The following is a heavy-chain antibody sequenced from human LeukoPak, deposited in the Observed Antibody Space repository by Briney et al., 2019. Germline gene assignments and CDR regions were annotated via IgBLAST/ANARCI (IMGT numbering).Heavy chain of an antibody. CDR3: ARVRKVTIFGVVTPSYMDV. Sequence: TLSLTCTVSGGSISSGDYYWSWIRQPPGKGLEWIGYIYYSGSTYYNPSLKSRVTISVDTSKNQFSLKLSSVTATDTAVYYCARVRKVTIFGVVTPSYMDVWGKGTTVTVSS. CDR2: IYYSGST. J-gene: IGHJ6*03. CDR1: GGSISSGDYY. D-gene: IGHD3-3*01. V-gene: IGHV4-30-4*08.